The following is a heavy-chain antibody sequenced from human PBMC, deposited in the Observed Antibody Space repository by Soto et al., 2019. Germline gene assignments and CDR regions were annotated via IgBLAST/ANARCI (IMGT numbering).Heavy chain of an antibody. CDR2: IYFAGTT. D-gene: IGHD3-22*01. CDR3: ARLGGYFQALDS. J-gene: IGHJ4*02. V-gene: IGHV4-59*08. CDR1: GGSITPYY. Sequence: QVQLQESGPGLVKSSETLSLTCNVSGGSITPYYWSWIRQPPGKGLEWIGYIYFAGTTTYSPSLKRRVTPSVATSANQFPLRLTSLTAADAAIYYCARLGGYFQALDSWGQGTLVTVSS.